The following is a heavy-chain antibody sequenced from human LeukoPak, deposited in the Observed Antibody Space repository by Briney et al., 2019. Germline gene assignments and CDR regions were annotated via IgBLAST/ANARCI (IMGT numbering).Heavy chain of an antibody. D-gene: IGHD3-16*01. V-gene: IGHV7-4-1*02. Sequence: ASVKVSCKASGYMFTDYHIHWVRQAPGQGLEWMGWINTNTGNPTYAQGFTGRFSLDTSVSTAYLQISSLKTEDTAVYYCARVRYRLAETYIDYWGQGTLVTVSS. CDR1: GYMFTDYH. CDR3: ARVRYRLAETYIDY. J-gene: IGHJ4*02. CDR2: INTNTGNP.